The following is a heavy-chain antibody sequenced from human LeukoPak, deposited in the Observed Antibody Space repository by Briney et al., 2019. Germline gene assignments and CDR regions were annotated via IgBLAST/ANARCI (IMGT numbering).Heavy chain of an antibody. Sequence: GGSLRLSCAASGFTFSSYGMHWVRQAPGKGLEWVAAISYDGSNKYYADSVKGRFTISRDNSKNTLYLQMNSLRAEDMAVYYCAKGPLRLGELSLNDWGQGTLVTVSS. CDR2: ISYDGSNK. J-gene: IGHJ4*02. V-gene: IGHV3-30*18. CDR3: AKGPLRLGELSLND. D-gene: IGHD3-16*02. CDR1: GFTFSSYG.